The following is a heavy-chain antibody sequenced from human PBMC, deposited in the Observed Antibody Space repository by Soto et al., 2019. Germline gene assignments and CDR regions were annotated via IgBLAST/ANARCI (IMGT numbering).Heavy chain of an antibody. Sequence: QMQESVPGLVEPSGTLSLTCDVSGVSISSGSWWSWVRQPPGKGLEWIGEIFHSGSTKYNPSLKSRVTISVDNSKNHFSLRVTSVTAADTAVYYCARDGPDGYNLGYWGQGTLVTVSS. CDR3: ARDGPDGYNLGY. CDR2: IFHSGST. CDR1: GVSISSGSW. D-gene: IGHD5-12*01. J-gene: IGHJ4*02. V-gene: IGHV4-4*02.